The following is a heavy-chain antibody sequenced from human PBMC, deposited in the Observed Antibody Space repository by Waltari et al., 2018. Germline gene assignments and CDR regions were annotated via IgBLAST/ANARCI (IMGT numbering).Heavy chain of an antibody. V-gene: IGHV4-38-2*01. D-gene: IGHD3-10*01. J-gene: IGHJ4*02. CDR2: IYHSGRT. Sequence: QVQLQESGPGLVKPSETLSLTCAVSGYSISSGYYWGWIRQPPGKGLEWIGSIYHSGRTYYHPSRKSRVTIAVDTSKNQFSLKLSSVPAADTAVYYCARHRGVQGVIVYWGQGTLVTVSS. CDR1: GYSISSGYY. CDR3: ARHRGVQGVIVY.